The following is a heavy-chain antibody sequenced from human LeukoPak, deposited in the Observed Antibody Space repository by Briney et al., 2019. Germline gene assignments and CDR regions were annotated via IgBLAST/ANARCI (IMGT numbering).Heavy chain of an antibody. V-gene: IGHV3-53*01. Sequence: GGSLRLSCAASEFSVGSNYMTWVRQAPGKGLEWVSLIYSGGGTYYADSVKGRFTISRDNFKNTLYLQMNSLRAEDTAVYYCAKWRRGGWSLDYWGQGTLVTVSS. CDR1: EFSVGSNY. CDR2: IYSGGGT. CDR3: AKWRRGGWSLDY. D-gene: IGHD6-19*01. J-gene: IGHJ4*02.